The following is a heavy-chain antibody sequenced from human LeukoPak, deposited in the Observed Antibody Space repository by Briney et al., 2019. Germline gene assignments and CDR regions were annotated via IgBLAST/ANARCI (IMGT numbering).Heavy chain of an antibody. CDR2: INAGNGNT. V-gene: IGHV1-3*01. Sequence: ASVKVSCKASGYTFTSYAMHWVRQAPGQRLEWMGWINAGNGNTKYSQKFQGRVTITRDTSASTAYMELSSLRSEDTAVYYCALGTLWFGELLLAFDIWGQGTMVTVSS. J-gene: IGHJ3*02. D-gene: IGHD3-10*01. CDR1: GYTFTSYA. CDR3: ALGTLWFGELLLAFDI.